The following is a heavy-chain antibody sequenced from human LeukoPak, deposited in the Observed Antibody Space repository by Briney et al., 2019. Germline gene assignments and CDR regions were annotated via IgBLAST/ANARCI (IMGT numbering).Heavy chain of an antibody. CDR1: GTTFSKIR. J-gene: IGHJ4*02. Sequence: PGGPLSSSGVPLGTTFSKIRLNWSRKFQGKGLEWLSAVDGLSETIYYADSVKGRFTISRDNAKNSLSLHMTNLRVEDTAIYYCARDVTARNYFDSWGQGTLVTVSS. V-gene: IGHV3-21*06. CDR3: ARDVTARNYFDS. CDR2: VDGLSETI. D-gene: IGHD2-21*02.